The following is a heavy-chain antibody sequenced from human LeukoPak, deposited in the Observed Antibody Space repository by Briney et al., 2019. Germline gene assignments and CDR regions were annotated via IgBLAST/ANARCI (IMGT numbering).Heavy chain of an antibody. V-gene: IGHV3-23*01. CDR3: AKPHSSSWILFDY. D-gene: IGHD6-13*01. J-gene: IGHJ4*02. CDR1: GCTFSSYA. CDR2: ISGSGGST. Sequence: GGSLRLSCAASGCTFSSYAMSWVRQAPGKGLEWVSAISGSGGSTYYADSVKGRFTISRDNSKNTLYLQMNSLRAEDTAVYYCAKPHSSSWILFDYWGQGTLVTVSS.